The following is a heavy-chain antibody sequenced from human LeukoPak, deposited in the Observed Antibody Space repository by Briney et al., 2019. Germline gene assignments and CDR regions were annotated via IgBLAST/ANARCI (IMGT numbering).Heavy chain of an antibody. CDR3: ARGYSSTLFDY. J-gene: IGHJ4*02. Sequence: GGSLRLSCAASGFTFSNYGMHWVRQAPGKGLEWVAVISYDGTNTFYGDSVKGRFTISRDNSENTLYLQMDSLRAEDTAVYYCARGYSSTLFDYWGQGTLVTVSS. CDR2: ISYDGTNT. D-gene: IGHD2-2*01. V-gene: IGHV3-30*03. CDR1: GFTFSNYG.